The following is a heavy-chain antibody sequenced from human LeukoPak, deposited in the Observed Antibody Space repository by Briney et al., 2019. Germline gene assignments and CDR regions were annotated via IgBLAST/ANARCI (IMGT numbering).Heavy chain of an antibody. Sequence: GASVKVSCKASGGTFSSYAISWVRQAPGQGLEWMGGIIPIFGTANYAQKFQGRVTITADDSTSTAYMELSSLRSEDTAVYYCATPQYSSSGDYYFDYWGQGTLVTVSS. CDR3: ATPQYSSSGDYYFDY. J-gene: IGHJ4*02. CDR2: IIPIFGTA. D-gene: IGHD6-13*01. V-gene: IGHV1-69*13. CDR1: GGTFSSYA.